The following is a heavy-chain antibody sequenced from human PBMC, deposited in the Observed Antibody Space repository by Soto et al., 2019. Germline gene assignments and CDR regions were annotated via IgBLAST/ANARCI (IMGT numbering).Heavy chain of an antibody. V-gene: IGHV5-51*01. J-gene: IGHJ6*02. D-gene: IGHD6-13*01. CDR2: IYPGDSDT. CDR1: GYSFTSYW. CDR3: ARRGFSLYSSNCNSSFYYGMDV. Sequence: GESLKISCKGSGYSFTSYWIGWVRQMPGKGLEWMGIIYPGDSDTRYSPSFQGQVTISVDKSISTAYLQWSSLKASDTAVYYCARRGFSLYSSNCNSSFYYGMDVWGQGTTVTVSS.